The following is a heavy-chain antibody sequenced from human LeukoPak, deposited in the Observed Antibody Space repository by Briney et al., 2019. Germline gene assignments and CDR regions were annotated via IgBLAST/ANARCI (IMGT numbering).Heavy chain of an antibody. V-gene: IGHV1-2*04. J-gene: IGHJ3*02. D-gene: IGHD1-7*01. CDR2: INPNSGGT. CDR3: ARVGRDWNFNAFDI. Sequence: ASVKVSCKASGYTFTGYYMHWVRQAPGQGLEWMGWINPNSGGTNYAQKFQGWVTMTRDTSISTAYMELSRLRSDDTAVYYRARVGRDWNFNAFDIWGQGTMVTVSS. CDR1: GYTFTGYY.